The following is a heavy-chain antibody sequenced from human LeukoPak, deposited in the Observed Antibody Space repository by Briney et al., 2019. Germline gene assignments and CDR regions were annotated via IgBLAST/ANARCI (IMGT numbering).Heavy chain of an antibody. CDR3: ARGYTCGY. Sequence: PGGSLRLSCAASGFTFSTYWMSWVRQAPGKGLEWVANIKEDGSEKNYADSVKGRSTISRDNAKNSLYLKMNSLRAEDTAVYYCARGYTCGYWGQGTLVIVSS. J-gene: IGHJ4*02. CDR1: GFTFSTYW. CDR2: IKEDGSEK. D-gene: IGHD5-18*01. V-gene: IGHV3-7*04.